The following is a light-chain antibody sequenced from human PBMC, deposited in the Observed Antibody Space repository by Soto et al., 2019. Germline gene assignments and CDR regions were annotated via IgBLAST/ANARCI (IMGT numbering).Light chain of an antibody. CDR3: QQSYTTVYS. CDR1: QTIGAN. Sequence: DMQITHSPSSLSAPVCYRVTITCRASQTIGANLNWYRQKPGKAPTLLIYDASTLQSGVPSRFSGLGSGTDFALTITSLQPDDSATYYCQQSYTTVYSFGQGTKVDIK. CDR2: DAS. V-gene: IGKV1-39*01. J-gene: IGKJ2*01.